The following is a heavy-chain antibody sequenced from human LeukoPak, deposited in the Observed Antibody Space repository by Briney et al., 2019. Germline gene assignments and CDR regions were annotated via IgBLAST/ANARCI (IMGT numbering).Heavy chain of an antibody. J-gene: IGHJ3*02. Sequence: GGSLRLSCAASGFTFSTYAVNWVRQAPGKGLEWVSAISGSGGSTYYADSVKGRFTISRDNSKNTLYLQMNSLRAEDTAVYYCAKGMVAATIFNAFDIWGQGTMVTVSS. CDR3: AKGMVAATIFNAFDI. CDR1: GFTFSTYA. D-gene: IGHD2-15*01. CDR2: ISGSGGST. V-gene: IGHV3-23*01.